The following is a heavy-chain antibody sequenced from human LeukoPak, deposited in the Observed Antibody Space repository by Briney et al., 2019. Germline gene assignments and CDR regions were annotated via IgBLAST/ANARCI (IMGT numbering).Heavy chain of an antibody. CDR1: GFTFSNAR. V-gene: IGHV3-15*01. CDR3: TTGLLKLRYFDWLPPIDIDY. J-gene: IGHJ4*02. D-gene: IGHD3-9*01. Sequence: PGGSLRLSCAASGFTFSNARMSWVRQAPGKGLEWVGRIKSKTDGGTTDYAAPVKGRFTISRDDSKNTLYLQMNSLKTEDTAVYYCTTGLLKLRYFDWLPPIDIDYWGQGTLVTVSS. CDR2: IKSKTDGGTT.